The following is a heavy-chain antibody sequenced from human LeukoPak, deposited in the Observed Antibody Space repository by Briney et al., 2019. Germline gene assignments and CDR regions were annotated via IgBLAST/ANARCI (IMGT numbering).Heavy chain of an antibody. CDR1: GYTFTGYY. V-gene: IGHV1-2*02. Sequence: ASVKVSCKASGYTFTGYYMHWVRQAPGQGLEWMGWINPNSGGTNYAQKFQGRVTMTRDTSISTAYMELSRLRSDDTAVYYCARDNWNDIPVGGYNWFDPWGQGTLVTVSS. CDR2: INPNSGGT. CDR3: ARDNWNDIPVGGYNWFDP. J-gene: IGHJ5*02. D-gene: IGHD1-1*01.